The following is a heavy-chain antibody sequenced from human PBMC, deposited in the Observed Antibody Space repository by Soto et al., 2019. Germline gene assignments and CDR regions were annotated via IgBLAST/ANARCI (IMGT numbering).Heavy chain of an antibody. J-gene: IGHJ4*02. Sequence: QVQLQESGPGLVKPSETLSLTCSVSGGSISGSYWSWIRQPPGKGLEWIGYIYDSGNTNYNPSLKSRVTISVDTSKNQFSLKLSSVSAADTAVYYCARWRRVLAAAGTYYFDYWGQGSLVTVSS. D-gene: IGHD6-13*01. CDR1: GGSISGSY. CDR3: ARWRRVLAAAGTYYFDY. CDR2: IYDSGNT. V-gene: IGHV4-59*08.